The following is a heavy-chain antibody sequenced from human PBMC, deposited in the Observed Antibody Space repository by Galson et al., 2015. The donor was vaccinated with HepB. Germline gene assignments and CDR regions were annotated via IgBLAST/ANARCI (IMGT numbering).Heavy chain of an antibody. CDR3: AKDQWLRPYWYFDL. J-gene: IGHJ2*01. Sequence: SLRLSCAASGFTFSSYAMHWVRQAPGKGLEWVAVISYDGSNKYYADSVKGRFTISRDNSKNTLYLQMNSLRAEDTAVYYCAKDQWLRPYWYFDLWGRGTLVTVSS. D-gene: IGHD5-12*01. CDR1: GFTFSSYA. CDR2: ISYDGSNK. V-gene: IGHV3-30-3*01.